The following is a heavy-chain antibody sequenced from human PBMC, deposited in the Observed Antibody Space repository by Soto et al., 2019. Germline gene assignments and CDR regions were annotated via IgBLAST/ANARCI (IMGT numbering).Heavy chain of an antibody. J-gene: IGHJ3*02. V-gene: IGHV3-33*01. CDR3: ARGSPRRVDTAMGDAFDI. D-gene: IGHD5-18*01. CDR1: GFTFSSYG. Sequence: GGSLRLSCAASGFTFSSYGMHWVRQAPGKGLEWVAVIWYDGSNKYYADSVKGRFTISRDNSKNTLYLQMNSLRAEDTAVYYCARGSPRRVDTAMGDAFDIWGQGTMVTVSS. CDR2: IWYDGSNK.